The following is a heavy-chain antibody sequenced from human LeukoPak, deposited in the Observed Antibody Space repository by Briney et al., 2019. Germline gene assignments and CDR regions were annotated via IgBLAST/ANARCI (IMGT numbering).Heavy chain of an antibody. J-gene: IGHJ4*02. V-gene: IGHV3-11*06. CDR1: GFTFSDYY. CDR2: ISSSSTYT. Sequence: AGSLRLSCAASGFTFSDYYMSWIRQAPGKGLEWVSYISSSSTYTNYADSVKGRFTISRDNAKNSLYLQMNSLRAEDTAVYYCARSDGSGSLDYWGQGTLVTVSS. CDR3: ARSDGSGSLDY. D-gene: IGHD3-10*01.